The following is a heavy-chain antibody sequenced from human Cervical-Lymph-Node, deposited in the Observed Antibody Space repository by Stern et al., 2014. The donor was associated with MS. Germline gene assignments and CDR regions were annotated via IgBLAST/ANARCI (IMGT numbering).Heavy chain of an antibody. CDR2: SDWDDDK. CDR1: GFSLSTSGMC. J-gene: IGHJ4*02. CDR3: ARTRDGGGQYFDY. V-gene: IGHV2-70*01. D-gene: IGHD3-16*01. Sequence: QVTLKESGPELVKPTQTLTLTCTFSGFSLSTSGMCVSWIRQPPGHALEWLALSDWDDDKYYSTSRKTRVTISKDTSKNQVVLTMTNMAPVDTATYYGARTRDGGGQYFDYWGQGTLVTVSS.